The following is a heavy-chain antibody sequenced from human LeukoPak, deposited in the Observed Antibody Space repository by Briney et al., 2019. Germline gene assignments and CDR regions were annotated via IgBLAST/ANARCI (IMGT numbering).Heavy chain of an antibody. CDR3: ARAFPRWELLGGGY. CDR1: GYTFTGYY. J-gene: IGHJ4*02. Sequence: GASVKVSCKASGYTFTGYYMHWVRQAPGQGLEWMGWINPNSGGTNYAQKFQGRVTMTRDTSISTAYMELSRLRSDDTAGYYFARAFPRWELLGGGYWGQGTLVTVSS. V-gene: IGHV1-2*02. D-gene: IGHD1-26*01. CDR2: INPNSGGT.